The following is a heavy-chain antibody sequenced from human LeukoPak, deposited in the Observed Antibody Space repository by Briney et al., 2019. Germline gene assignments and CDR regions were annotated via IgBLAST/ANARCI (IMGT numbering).Heavy chain of an antibody. V-gene: IGHV3-30-3*01. CDR2: MSYDGSNK. Sequence: PGRSLRLSCAASGFTFSSYAMHWVRQAPGKGLERVAVMSYDGSNKYYADSVKGRFTISRDNSKNTLYLQMNSLRAEDTAVYYCARASLLWFGELSYYFDYWGQGTLVTVSS. CDR3: ARASLLWFGELSYYFDY. CDR1: GFTFSSYA. J-gene: IGHJ4*02. D-gene: IGHD3-10*01.